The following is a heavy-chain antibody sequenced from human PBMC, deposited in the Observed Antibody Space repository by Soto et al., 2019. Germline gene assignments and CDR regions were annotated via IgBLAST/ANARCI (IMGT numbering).Heavy chain of an antibody. V-gene: IGHV3-33*01. Sequence: QVQVVESGGGVVQPGRSLRLSCAASGFTFSTYGMHWVRQAPGKGLEWVALVWSDGSNKYYADSVKGRFTISRDNSKDTLHLQMNSLRAEDTAVYYCVRVFDTYYFDLWGQGTLVTVST. D-gene: IGHD3-9*01. CDR3: VRVFDTYYFDL. J-gene: IGHJ4*02. CDR2: VWSDGSNK. CDR1: GFTFSTYG.